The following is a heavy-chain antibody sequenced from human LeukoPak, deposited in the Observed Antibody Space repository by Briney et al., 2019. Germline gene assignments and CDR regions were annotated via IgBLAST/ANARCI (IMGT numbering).Heavy chain of an antibody. CDR1: GFTFSSFA. J-gene: IGHJ4*02. CDR3: ARDREGGYSGYDPPVAQNY. CDR2: ISGSGSGR. Sequence: GRSLRLSCAASGFTFSSFAMNWVRQAPEKGLEWVSGISGSGSGRYYADSVKGRFTISRDNSKNTVYLEMNNLNAGDTAVYYCARDREGGYSGYDPPVAQNYWGQGTLVSVSS. V-gene: IGHV3-23*01. D-gene: IGHD5-12*01.